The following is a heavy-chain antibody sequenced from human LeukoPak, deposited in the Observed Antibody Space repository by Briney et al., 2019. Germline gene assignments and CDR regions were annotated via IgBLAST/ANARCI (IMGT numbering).Heavy chain of an antibody. CDR2: IYYSGST. Sequence: PSETLSLTCTVSGYSINSGYYWGWIRQPPGKGLEWIGSIYYSGSTYYNPSLKSRVTISVDTSKNQFSLKLSSVTAADTAVYYCVRHQYYYGAGSYYVFDSWGQGTLVTVSS. V-gene: IGHV4-38-2*02. D-gene: IGHD3-10*01. CDR1: GYSINSGYY. CDR3: VRHQYYYGAGSYYVFDS. J-gene: IGHJ5*01.